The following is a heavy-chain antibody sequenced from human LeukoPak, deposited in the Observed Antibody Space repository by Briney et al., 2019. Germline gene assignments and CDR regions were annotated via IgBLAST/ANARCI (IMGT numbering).Heavy chain of an antibody. V-gene: IGHV1-18*01. D-gene: IGHD3-16*02. CDR3: ARVIGAEYDYVWGSYRYTVGYFDY. Sequence: SVKVSCKASGYTFTSYGISWVRQAPGQGLEWMGWISAYNGNTNYAQKLQGRVTMTTDTSTSTAYMELRSLRSDDTAVYYCARVIGAEYDYVWGSYRYTVGYFDYWGQGTLVTVSS. J-gene: IGHJ4*02. CDR1: GYTFTSYG. CDR2: ISAYNGNT.